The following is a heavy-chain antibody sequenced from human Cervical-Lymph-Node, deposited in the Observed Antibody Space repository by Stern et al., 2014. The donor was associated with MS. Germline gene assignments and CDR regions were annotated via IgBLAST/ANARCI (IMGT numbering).Heavy chain of an antibody. CDR1: GYTFNAYY. CDR3: ARVARHFENRLYFGMDV. CDR2: INPNSGET. Sequence: VQLEESAAEVKKPGASVKVSCEASGYTFNAYYIHWVRQAPGRGLEWMGRINPNSGETKYAQKFQGRVTMPRDTSNTAYMELSRVTSDDTAVFYCARVARHFENRLYFGMDVWGQGTTVTVSS. J-gene: IGHJ6*02. V-gene: IGHV1-2*06. D-gene: IGHD1-14*01.